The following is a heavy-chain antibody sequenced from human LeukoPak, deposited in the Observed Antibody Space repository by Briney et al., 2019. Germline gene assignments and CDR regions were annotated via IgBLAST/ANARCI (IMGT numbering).Heavy chain of an antibody. CDR2: INDSGNS. CDR1: GGSFSGYL. CDR3: ARVTGYVMEDYFDY. D-gene: IGHD6-13*01. V-gene: IGHV4-34*01. J-gene: IGHJ4*02. Sequence: SETLSLTCAVYGGSFSGYLWGWIRQSPGKGLEWIGEINDSGNSAYNPALKSRVIISVDTSKNQFSLRLSSVTAADTAVYYCARVTGYVMEDYFDYWGQGTLVTVSS.